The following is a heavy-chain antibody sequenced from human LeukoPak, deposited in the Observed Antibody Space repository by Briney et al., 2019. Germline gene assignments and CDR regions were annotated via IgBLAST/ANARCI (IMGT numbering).Heavy chain of an antibody. J-gene: IGHJ4*02. CDR2: ISYDGSNK. CDR1: GFTFSSYA. V-gene: IGHV3-30-3*01. Sequence: GGSLRLSCAASGFTFSSYAMHWVRQAPGKGREWVAVISYDGSNKYYADSVKGRFTISRDNSKNTLYLQMNSLRAEDTAVYYCATQDIVVVPAALDYWGQGTLVTVSS. CDR3: ATQDIVVVPAALDY. D-gene: IGHD2-2*01.